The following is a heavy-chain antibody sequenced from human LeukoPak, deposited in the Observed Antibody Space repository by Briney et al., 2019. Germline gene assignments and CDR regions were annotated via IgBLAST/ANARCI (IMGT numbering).Heavy chain of an antibody. CDR3: ARSAGDFGELFDGMDV. Sequence: PGGSLRLSCAASGFTFSSYSMNWVRQAPGKGLEWVSSISSSSSYMYYEDSVKGRFTISGDNAKNSLYLQMNSLRAEDTAVYYCARSAGDFGELFDGMDVWGQGTTVTVSS. D-gene: IGHD3-10*01. CDR1: GFTFSSYS. J-gene: IGHJ6*02. CDR2: ISSSSSYM. V-gene: IGHV3-21*01.